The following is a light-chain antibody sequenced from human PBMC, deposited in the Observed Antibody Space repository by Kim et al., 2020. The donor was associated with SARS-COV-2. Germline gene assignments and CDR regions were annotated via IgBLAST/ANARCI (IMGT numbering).Light chain of an antibody. Sequence: SPGEGAILSCRASQSLSRNHLAWYQQKPGQAPRLLIYDVSSRATGIPDRFTGSGSGSDFTLTISRLEPEDFAVYYCQQYDSSPQDTFGQGTKLEI. CDR1: QSLSRNH. CDR3: QQYDSSPQDT. J-gene: IGKJ2*01. CDR2: DVS. V-gene: IGKV3-20*01.